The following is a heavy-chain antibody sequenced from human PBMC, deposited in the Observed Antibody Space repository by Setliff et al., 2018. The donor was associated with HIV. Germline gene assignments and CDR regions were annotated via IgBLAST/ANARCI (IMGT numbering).Heavy chain of an antibody. CDR2: INHSGSA. D-gene: IGHD6-19*01. CDR1: GASFSGYY. V-gene: IGHV4-34*01. J-gene: IGHJ4*02. CDR3: ARVDPYTSPRGFDS. Sequence: SETLSRTCAVYGASFSGYYCNWIRQTPGKGLEWIGDINHSGSANYNPSLRGRVTISIDTSKNQFSLKVTSVTAADAAVYYCARVDPYTSPRGFDSWGQGTLVTVSS.